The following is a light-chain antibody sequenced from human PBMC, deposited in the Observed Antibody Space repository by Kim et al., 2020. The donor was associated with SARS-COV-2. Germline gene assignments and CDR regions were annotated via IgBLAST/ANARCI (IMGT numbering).Light chain of an antibody. V-gene: IGLV2-11*01. CDR3: CSYAGIYTPV. Sequence: QSALTQPRSVSGSPGQSVTISCTGTSSDVGGYNYVSWYQQHPGKAPKLMIYDVSKRPSGVPDRFSGSKSGNTASLTISGLQAEDEADYYCCSYAGIYTPVFGGGTQLTVL. J-gene: IGLJ2*01. CDR2: DVS. CDR1: SSDVGGYNY.